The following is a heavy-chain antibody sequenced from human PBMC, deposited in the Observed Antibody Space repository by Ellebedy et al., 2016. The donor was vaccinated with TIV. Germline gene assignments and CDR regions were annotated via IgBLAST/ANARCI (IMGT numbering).Heavy chain of an antibody. J-gene: IGHJ5*02. V-gene: IGHV4-39*01. CDR2: IYYSGST. CDR1: GGSISSTCSY. D-gene: IGHD2-8*01. Sequence: SETLSLTCIVSGGSISSTCSYWGWIRQPPGEGLEWIGSIYYSGSTYYNPSLKSRVTISLDTSKNQFSLKLTSVTASDTAGYYWASGHVVLMTYGSWLVPWGQGTLVTVSS. CDR3: ASGHVVLMTYGSWLVP.